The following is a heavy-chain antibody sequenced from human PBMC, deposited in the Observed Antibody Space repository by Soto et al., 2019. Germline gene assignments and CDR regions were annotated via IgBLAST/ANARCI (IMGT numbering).Heavy chain of an antibody. Sequence: LRLSCAASGFKFSSYAMSWVRQAPGKGLEWVSLISATGGGTYYADSVKGRFTISRDNSDNTLYLQVHSLRAEDTAVYYCAKDRRAGGNSAFYFDFWGQGAQVTVSS. CDR3: AKDRRAGGNSAFYFDF. CDR2: ISATGGGT. CDR1: GFKFSSYA. V-gene: IGHV3-23*01. D-gene: IGHD3-16*01. J-gene: IGHJ5*01.